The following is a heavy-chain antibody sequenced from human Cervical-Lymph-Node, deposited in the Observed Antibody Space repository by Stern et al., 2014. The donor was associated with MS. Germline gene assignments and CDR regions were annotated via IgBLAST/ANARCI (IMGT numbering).Heavy chain of an antibody. CDR2: SIPIFATP. CDR3: ARGAYYDFGSGLGTWVDV. J-gene: IGHJ6*02. Sequence: QLVQSGAEVKKPGSSVKVSCKASGGTFSSYVITWVRQAPGQGLEWVGGSIPIFATPSYAQKFQGRVTITADGSTSTAYMELSSLQSEDTAVYYCARGAYYDFGSGLGTWVDVWGQGTAVIVSS. CDR1: GGTFSSYV. D-gene: IGHD3-3*01. V-gene: IGHV1-69*01.